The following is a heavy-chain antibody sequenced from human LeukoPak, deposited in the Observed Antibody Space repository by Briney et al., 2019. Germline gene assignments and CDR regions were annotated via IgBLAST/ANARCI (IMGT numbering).Heavy chain of an antibody. J-gene: IGHJ6*03. V-gene: IGHV3-7*03. CDR3: ARIGDPGIYYYYMDV. CDR2: VKQDGSEK. CDR1: GFTFSSYW. Sequence: GGSLRLSCAASGFTFSSYWMSWARQAPGKGLEWVGIVKQDGSEKYYVDSVKGRFTISRDNAKNSLYLQINSLRAEDTALYYCARIGDPGIYYYYMDVWGKGTTVTVSS. D-gene: IGHD2-21*02.